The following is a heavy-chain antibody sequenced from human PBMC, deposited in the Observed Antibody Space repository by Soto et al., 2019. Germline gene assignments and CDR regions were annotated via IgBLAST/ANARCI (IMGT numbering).Heavy chain of an antibody. CDR1: GGSVSSGNW. CDR3: ARHVAVPGTRCFDY. V-gene: IGHV4-4*02. CDR2: TYHSGTT. J-gene: IGHJ4*02. D-gene: IGHD6-19*01. Sequence: QVQLQESGPGLVKPSGTLSLTCAVSGGSVSSGNWWSWVRQPPGKGLEWIGETYHSGTTNYNPSLKSRVTISLDKSKNQISLNLRSVTAADTAVYYCARHVAVPGTRCFDYWGQGTLVTVSS.